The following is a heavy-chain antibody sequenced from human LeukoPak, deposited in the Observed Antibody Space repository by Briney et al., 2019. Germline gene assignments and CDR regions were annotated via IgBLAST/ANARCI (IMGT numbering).Heavy chain of an antibody. V-gene: IGHV3-30*04. J-gene: IGHJ6*02. Sequence: GGSLRLSCAASGFTFSSYAMHWVRQAPGKGLEWVAVISYDGSNKYYADSVKGRFTISRDNSKNTLYLQMNSLRAEDTAVYYCATGPAENGMDAWGQETTVTVSS. CDR3: ATGPAENGMDA. CDR2: ISYDGSNK. CDR1: GFTFSSYA.